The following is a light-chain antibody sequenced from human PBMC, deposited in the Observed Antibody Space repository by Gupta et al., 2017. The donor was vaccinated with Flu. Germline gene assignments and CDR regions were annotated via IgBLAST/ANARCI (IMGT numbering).Light chain of an antibody. CDR3: QQRDSLPLT. J-gene: IGKJ4*01. CDR1: QGVYTS. Sequence: DIFLTQSPAALSLSPGDGVILSCRASQGVYTSLAWYQQRSGQAPRLLIYDASSRDTGVPARFSGGGSGTEFTLTISSLEPEDFGIYCCQQRDSLPLTFGRGTKVEVK. V-gene: IGKV3-11*01. CDR2: DAS.